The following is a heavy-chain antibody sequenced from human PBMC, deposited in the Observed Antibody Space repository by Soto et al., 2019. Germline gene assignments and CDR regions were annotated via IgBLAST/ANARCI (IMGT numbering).Heavy chain of an antibody. V-gene: IGHV1-69*13. CDR2: IIPIFGTA. CDR1: GGTFSSYA. D-gene: IGHD3-9*01. CDR3: ARGWGFDILTGYYRGTNYYYGMDV. J-gene: IGHJ6*04. Sequence: ASVQVSCKASGGTFSSYAISWVRQAPGQGLEWMGGIIPIFGTANYAQKFQGRVTITADESTSTAYMELSSLRSEDTAVYYCARGWGFDILTGYYRGTNYYYGMDVWGKGTTVTVSS.